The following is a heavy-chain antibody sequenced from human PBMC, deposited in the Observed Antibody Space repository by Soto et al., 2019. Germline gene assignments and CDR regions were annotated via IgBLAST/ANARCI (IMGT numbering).Heavy chain of an antibody. J-gene: IGHJ6*02. CDR2: INHSGST. V-gene: IGHV4-34*01. CDR1: GGSFSGYY. Sequence: SVTLSLTCAVYGGSFSGYYWSWIRQPPGKGLEWIGEINHSGSTNYNPSLKSRVTISVDTSKNQFSLKLSSVTAADTAVYYCARSRRTVDIVATMGGYYYGMDVWGQGTTVTVSS. D-gene: IGHD5-12*01. CDR3: ARSRRTVDIVATMGGYYYGMDV.